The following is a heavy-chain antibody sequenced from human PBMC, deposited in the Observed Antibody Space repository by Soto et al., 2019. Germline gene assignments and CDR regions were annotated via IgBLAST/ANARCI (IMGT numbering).Heavy chain of an antibody. CDR2: FILIFITT. J-gene: IGHJ1*01. V-gene: IGHV1-69*13. Sequence: ASVKVSCKASGYTFTSYGISWVRQAPGQGLEWIGGFILIFITTNYAQKFQGRVTLTADESTSTAYMELSSLRSEDTAVYYCAREGYCSGGSCYNFQHWGQGTLVTVSS. CDR1: GYTFTSYG. D-gene: IGHD2-15*01. CDR3: AREGYCSGGSCYNFQH.